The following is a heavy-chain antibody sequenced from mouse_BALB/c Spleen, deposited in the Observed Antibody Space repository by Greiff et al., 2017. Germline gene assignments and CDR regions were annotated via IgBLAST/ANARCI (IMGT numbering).Heavy chain of an antibody. CDR3: ARSEDYRYDVFDY. CDR1: GFTFSSFG. J-gene: IGHJ3*01. D-gene: IGHD2-14*01. Sequence: EVMLVESGGGLVQPGGSRKLSCAASGFTFSSFGMHWVRQAPEKGLEWVAYISSGSSTIYYADTVKGRFTISRDNPKNTLFLQMTSLRSEDTAMYYCARSEDYRYDVFDYWGQGTLVTVSA. V-gene: IGHV5-17*02. CDR2: ISSGSSTI.